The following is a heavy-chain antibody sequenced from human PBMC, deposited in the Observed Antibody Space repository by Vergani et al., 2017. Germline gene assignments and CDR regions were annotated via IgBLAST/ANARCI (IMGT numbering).Heavy chain of an antibody. J-gene: IGHJ4*02. Sequence: QVQMHESGPGLVKTSETLSLTCPASGAHISYWCCSLLRQPAGKGLEWIGRLCPSGSTNYKPSLMSRVTMSIDTSKNQFSLKLTSVTAADTAVYYCATGAGPFDIWCQGTLVTVSS. V-gene: IGHV4-4*07. D-gene: IGHD7-27*01. CDR2: LCPSGST. CDR3: ATGAGPFDI. CDR1: GAHISYWC.